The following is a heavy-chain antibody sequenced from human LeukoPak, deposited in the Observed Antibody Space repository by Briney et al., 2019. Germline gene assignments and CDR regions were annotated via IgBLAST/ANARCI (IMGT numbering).Heavy chain of an antibody. CDR3: ARDLNWNYPGGAFDI. J-gene: IGHJ3*02. Sequence: ASVKVSCKASGYSFTNYYIHWVRQAPGQGLEWMGIINPSGGSTNYTQKFQGRVTLTRDTSTSTVYMELSSLRSEDTAVYYCARDLNWNYPGGAFDIWGQGTMVTVSS. V-gene: IGHV1-46*01. D-gene: IGHD1-7*01. CDR1: GYSFTNYY. CDR2: INPSGGST.